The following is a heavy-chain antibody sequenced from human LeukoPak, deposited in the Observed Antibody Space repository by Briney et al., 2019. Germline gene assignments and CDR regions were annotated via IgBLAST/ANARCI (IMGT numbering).Heavy chain of an antibody. V-gene: IGHV5-51*01. CDR2: IYPGDSDT. J-gene: IGHJ4*02. CDR3: AIRYSGSYNDY. D-gene: IGHD1-26*01. Sequence: GASLKLSFTGSGYSFSNYWIGWGRQRPGKGPGWMGIIYPGDSDTRYSPSFQGQVTISADKSISTAYLQWSSLKASDTAMYYCAIRYSGSYNDYWGQGTLVTVSS. CDR1: GYSFSNYW.